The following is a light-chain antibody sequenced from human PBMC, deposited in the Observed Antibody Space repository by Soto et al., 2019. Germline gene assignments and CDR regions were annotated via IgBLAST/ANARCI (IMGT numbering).Light chain of an antibody. CDR3: QQYVSSPWA. CDR1: QSVTSN. J-gene: IGKJ1*01. Sequence: EIVLTQSPDTLAVSPGEVATLSCWASQSVTSNLAWYQQKPGQAPRLLIYGASRRATGIPDRFTGSGSGTDFTLTISRLEPEDFAVYYCQQYVSSPWAFGQGTKVDI. CDR2: GAS. V-gene: IGKV3-20*01.